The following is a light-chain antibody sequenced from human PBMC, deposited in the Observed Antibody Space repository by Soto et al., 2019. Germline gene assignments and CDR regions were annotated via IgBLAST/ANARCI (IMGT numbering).Light chain of an antibody. J-gene: IGKJ1*01. Sequence: AIQMSQSPSSLSASVGDRVTITCRASQGIRNDLGWYQQKPGKAPKLLIYAASSLQSGVPSRFSGSGSGTDFTLTISSLQPEDFATYYCLQDYNYAWTFGQGTKVEIK. CDR2: AAS. CDR3: LQDYNYAWT. CDR1: QGIRND. V-gene: IGKV1-6*01.